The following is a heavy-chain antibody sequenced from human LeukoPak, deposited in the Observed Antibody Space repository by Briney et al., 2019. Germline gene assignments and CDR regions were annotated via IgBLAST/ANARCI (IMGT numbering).Heavy chain of an antibody. Sequence: ASVKVSCKASGYTFTGYYMHWVRQAPGQGLEWMGWINPNSGGTNYAQKFQGRVTMTRDTSISTAYMELTRLRSDDTAVYYCARVDVDYYGMDVWGQGTTVTVSS. CDR3: ARVDVDYYGMDV. CDR1: GYTFTGYY. CDR2: INPNSGGT. V-gene: IGHV1-2*02. J-gene: IGHJ6*02. D-gene: IGHD3/OR15-3a*01.